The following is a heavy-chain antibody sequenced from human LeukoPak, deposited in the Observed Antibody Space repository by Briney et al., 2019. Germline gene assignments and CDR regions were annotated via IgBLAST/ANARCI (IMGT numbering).Heavy chain of an antibody. D-gene: IGHD2-8*02. CDR1: GYSFTSYW. CDR3: ASLFTGSEDL. Sequence: GESLKISCKASGYSFTSYWIGWVRQMPGKGLEWVGSIYPADSDTRYSPSFQGQVTISVDKSISTSYLQWSSLEASDTAMYYCASLFTGSEDLWGQGTLVTVSS. J-gene: IGHJ5*02. V-gene: IGHV5-51*01. CDR2: IYPADSDT.